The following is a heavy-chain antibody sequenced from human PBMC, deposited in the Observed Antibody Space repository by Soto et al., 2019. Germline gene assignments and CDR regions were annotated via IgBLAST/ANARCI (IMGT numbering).Heavy chain of an antibody. CDR3: ARGDSTDCSNGVCSFFYNHDMDV. Sequence: AASVKVSCKASGYSFTDYHIHWVQQAPGQGLEWLGRINPKSGGTSTAQKFQGWVTMTTDTSISTASMELTRLTSDDTAIYYCARGDSTDCSNGVCSFFYNHDMDVWGQGTTVTVSS. V-gene: IGHV1-2*04. D-gene: IGHD2-8*01. J-gene: IGHJ6*02. CDR2: INPKSGGT. CDR1: GYSFTDYH.